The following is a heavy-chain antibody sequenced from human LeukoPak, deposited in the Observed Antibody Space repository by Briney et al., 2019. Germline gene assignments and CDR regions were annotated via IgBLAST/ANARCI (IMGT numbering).Heavy chain of an antibody. V-gene: IGHV4-4*07. Sequence: PSQTLSLTCTVSGVSVSSYFWSWIRQPAGKGLEWIGRSYSSGNTYYNPSLKSRVSMSIDTSKNQFSLKLSSVTAADTGVYYCARDTGRWFWDYWGQGILVTVFS. D-gene: IGHD2-15*01. J-gene: IGHJ4*02. CDR2: SYSSGNT. CDR3: ARDTGRWFWDY. CDR1: GVSVSSYF.